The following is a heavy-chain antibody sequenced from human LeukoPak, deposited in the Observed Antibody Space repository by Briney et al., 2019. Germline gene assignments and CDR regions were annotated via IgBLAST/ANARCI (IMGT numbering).Heavy chain of an antibody. J-gene: IGHJ2*01. CDR1: GGSISSSSYY. V-gene: IGHV4-39*01. Sequence: WETLTLTCAVSGGSISSSSYYWGCIRQPPGKGLEWIGSIYYSGSTYYNPSLKIRVTISVDTSKNQFSLKLSSVTAADTAVYYCARSGDSNEWYFDLWGRGTFVPVSS. D-gene: IGHD3-10*01. CDR3: ARSGDSNEWYFDL. CDR2: IYYSGST.